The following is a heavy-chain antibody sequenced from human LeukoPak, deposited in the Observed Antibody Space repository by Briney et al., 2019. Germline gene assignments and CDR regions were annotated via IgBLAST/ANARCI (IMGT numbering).Heavy chain of an antibody. CDR1: GFTFSNYG. CDR3: AKDWRRIVVVGPITRHGNYMDA. CDR2: IRYDGSNK. Sequence: GGSLRLSCAASGFTFSNYGMHWVRRAPGKGLEWVAFIRYDGSNKYFADSLKGRFTISRDNSKNTLYLQMNSLRPEDTAVYYCAKDWRRIVVVGPITRHGNYMDAWGKGTTVTISS. J-gene: IGHJ6*03. D-gene: IGHD2-15*01. V-gene: IGHV3-30*02.